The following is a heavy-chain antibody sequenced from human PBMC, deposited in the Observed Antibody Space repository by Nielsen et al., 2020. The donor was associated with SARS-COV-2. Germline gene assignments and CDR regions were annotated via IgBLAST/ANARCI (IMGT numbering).Heavy chain of an antibody. J-gene: IGHJ4*02. D-gene: IGHD3-22*01. CDR1: GFTLSRYW. CDR2: ISSDGTKA. Sequence: GESLKISCAASGFTLSRYWMNWVRQDPGKGLAWVSRISSDGTKATYADSVKGRFTVSRDSAKNTLYLQMNSLRAEDTAVYYCVRVRDDGYYYDTGPFYNWGQGTLVTVSS. V-gene: IGHV3-74*01. CDR3: VRVRDDGYYYDTGPFYN.